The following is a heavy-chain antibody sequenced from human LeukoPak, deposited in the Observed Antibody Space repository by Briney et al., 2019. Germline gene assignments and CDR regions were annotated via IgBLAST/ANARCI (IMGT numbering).Heavy chain of an antibody. CDR3: ARDLEGGSGSYYHPYFDY. J-gene: IGHJ4*02. V-gene: IGHV1-18*01. D-gene: IGHD3-10*01. Sequence: GASVKVSCKASGYTFTSYGISWVRQAPGQGLEWMGWISAYNGNTNYAQKLQGRVTMTTDTSTSTAYMELRSLRSDDTAVYYCARDLEGGSGSYYHPYFDYWGQGTLVTVSS. CDR1: GYTFTSYG. CDR2: ISAYNGNT.